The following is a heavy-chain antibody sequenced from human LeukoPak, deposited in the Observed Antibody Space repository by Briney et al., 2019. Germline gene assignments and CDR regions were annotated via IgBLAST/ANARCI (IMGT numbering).Heavy chain of an antibody. CDR2: IIGSGGTT. J-gene: IGHJ6*03. Sequence: PGGSLRLSCAASGFSFASFAMSWVRPAPGKGLEWVSGIIGSGGTTFYADSVKGRFTISRDNSKNTLYLQMNSLRAEDTAIYYCATKEGDTYSPWYMDVWGKGTTVTVSS. V-gene: IGHV3-23*01. CDR1: GFSFASFA. D-gene: IGHD2-15*01. CDR3: ATKEGDTYSPWYMDV.